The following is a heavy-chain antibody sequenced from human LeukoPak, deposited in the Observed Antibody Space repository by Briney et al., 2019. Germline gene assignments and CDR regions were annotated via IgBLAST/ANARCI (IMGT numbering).Heavy chain of an antibody. CDR3: ARSFISRSPGYDSSGYYYGTGYNWFDP. CDR1: GGSISGYY. CDR2: IYTSGST. Sequence: PSETLSLTCSVSGGSISGYYWSWVRQPPGKGLEWIGYIYTSGSTNYNPSLKSRVTISVDTSKNQFSLKLSSVTAADTAVYYCARSFISRSPGYDSSGYYYGTGYNWFDPWGQGTLVTVSS. J-gene: IGHJ5*02. D-gene: IGHD3-22*01. V-gene: IGHV4-4*09.